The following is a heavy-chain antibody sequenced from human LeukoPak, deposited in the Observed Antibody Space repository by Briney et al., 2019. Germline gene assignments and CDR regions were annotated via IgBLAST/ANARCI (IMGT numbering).Heavy chain of an antibody. CDR2: IKQDGSEK. CDR1: GFTLSSYW. CDR3: ARGGSRRLSPGDY. Sequence: GRSLRLSCVASGFTLSSYWMTSVRQAPGKGLDGVANIKQDGSEKYYVDSVKGRFTISRDNAKNSVYLHMNRLRVEDTAVNYFARGGSRRLSPGDYWREGTLVTDSP. D-gene: IGHD3-16*01. J-gene: IGHJ4*02. V-gene: IGHV3-7*01.